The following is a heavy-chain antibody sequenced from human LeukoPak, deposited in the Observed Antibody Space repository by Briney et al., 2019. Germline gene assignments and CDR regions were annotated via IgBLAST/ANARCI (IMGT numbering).Heavy chain of an antibody. J-gene: IGHJ4*02. V-gene: IGHV4-39*01. CDR2: ISYSGST. CDR3: ARLLSYSSSWY. Sequence: SETLSLTCTVSGGSITGSSYYWGWLRQPPGKGLEWIGSISYSGSTYYNPSLKSRVTISVDTSKNQFSLKLSSVTAADTAVYYCARLLSYSSSWYWGQGTLVTVSS. CDR1: GGSITGSSYY. D-gene: IGHD6-13*01.